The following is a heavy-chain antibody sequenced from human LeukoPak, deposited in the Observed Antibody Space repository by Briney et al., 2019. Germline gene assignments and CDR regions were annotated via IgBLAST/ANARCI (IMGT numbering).Heavy chain of an antibody. Sequence: ASEKVSCKASGYTFTSNGITWVRQAPGQGLEWMGWISGYNGNTNYAQKLQGRVTMTTDRSTSTAYMELRSLTSDDTAVYYCARGALAQPFYYYMDVWGKGTTVTVSS. CDR3: ARGALAQPFYYYMDV. CDR2: ISGYNGNT. V-gene: IGHV1-18*01. D-gene: IGHD3-3*02. CDR1: GYTFTSNG. J-gene: IGHJ6*03.